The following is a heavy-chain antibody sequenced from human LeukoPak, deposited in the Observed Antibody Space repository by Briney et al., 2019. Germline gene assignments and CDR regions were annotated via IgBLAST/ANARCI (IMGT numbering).Heavy chain of an antibody. CDR2: MNPNSGNT. J-gene: IGHJ4*02. V-gene: IGHV1-8*01. D-gene: IGHD6-19*01. CDR1: GYTFTSYD. Sequence: GASVKVSCRASGYTFTSYDINWVRQATGQGLEWMGWMNPNSGNTGYAQKFQGRVTMTRNTSISTAYMELSSLRSEDTAVYYCARDETAEAGRLDFDYWGQGTLVTVSS. CDR3: ARDETAEAGRLDFDY.